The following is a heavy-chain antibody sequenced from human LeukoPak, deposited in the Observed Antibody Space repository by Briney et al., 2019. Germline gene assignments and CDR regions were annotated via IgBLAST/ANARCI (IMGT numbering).Heavy chain of an antibody. CDR1: GGPLSGYY. D-gene: IGHD4-11*01. CDR3: ARVPVTANWFDP. CDR2: INLGGSS. J-gene: IGHJ5*02. Sequence: PSETLFLTCAVHGGPLSGYYWSWIRQPPGKGLEWIGEINLGGSSNYNPSLKNRVTMSVDTSKNQFSLKVKSVTAADTAVYYCARVPVTANWFDPWGQGTLVTVSS. V-gene: IGHV4-34*01.